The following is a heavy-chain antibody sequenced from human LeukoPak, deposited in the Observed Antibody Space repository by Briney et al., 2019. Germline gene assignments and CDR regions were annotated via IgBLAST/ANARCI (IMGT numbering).Heavy chain of an antibody. J-gene: IGHJ1*01. CDR1: GFTFSSHG. D-gene: IGHD3-16*01. CDR3: AKDDAWGRYNH. V-gene: IGHV3-23*01. CDR2: ISPNGGIT. Sequence: GGSLRLSCAASGFTFSSHGMNWVRQAPGKGLEWVSGISPNGGITYYTDSVKGRFTIPRDNSKNTVSLQMNSLRGDDTAVYYCAKDDAWGRYNHWGQGTLVTVSS.